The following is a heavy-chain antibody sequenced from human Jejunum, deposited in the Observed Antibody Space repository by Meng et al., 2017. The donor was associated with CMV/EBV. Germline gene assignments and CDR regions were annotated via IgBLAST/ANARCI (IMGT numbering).Heavy chain of an antibody. CDR3: AKDGGSYLDYYFDY. CDR2: INPNTGDT. J-gene: IGHJ4*02. D-gene: IGHD1-26*01. V-gene: IGHV1-2*02. CDR1: EYTFTDYY. Sequence: EYTFTDYYMQWVRQAPGQGLEWMGWINPNTGDTNYAQKFQGRVTMTRDMSINTVYMELTRLRSDATAVYYCAKDGGSYLDYYFDYWGQGTLVTVSS.